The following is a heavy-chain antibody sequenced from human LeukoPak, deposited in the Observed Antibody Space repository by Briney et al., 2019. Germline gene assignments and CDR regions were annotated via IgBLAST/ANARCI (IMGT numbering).Heavy chain of an antibody. CDR2: ISGSGGST. CDR3: AKDLTLWFGAPNDY. D-gene: IGHD3-10*01. V-gene: IGHV3-23*01. Sequence: GGSLRLSCAAAGFTFSSYAMSWVRQAPGKGLEWVSAISGSGGSTYYADSVKGRFTISRDNSKNTLYLQMNSLRAEDTAVYYCAKDLTLWFGAPNDYWGQGTLVTVSS. CDR1: GFTFSSYA. J-gene: IGHJ4*02.